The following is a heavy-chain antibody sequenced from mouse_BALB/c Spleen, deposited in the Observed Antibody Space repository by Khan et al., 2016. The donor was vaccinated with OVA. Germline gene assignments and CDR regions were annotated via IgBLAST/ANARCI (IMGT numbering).Heavy chain of an antibody. CDR1: GDSIKRGY. V-gene: IGHV3-8*02. Sequence: EVELVESGPSLVKHSETLSRTGSVKGDSIKRGYGCWIRKFPGNKLEYMGYIIYSGSTYYNPSLKSRISITRHTSKNQYSLQLNSVTTEDTATYYCARSTYRFAFVYWGQGTLVTVSA. CDR3: ARSTYRFAFVY. J-gene: IGHJ3*01. CDR2: IIYSGST. D-gene: IGHD2-14*01.